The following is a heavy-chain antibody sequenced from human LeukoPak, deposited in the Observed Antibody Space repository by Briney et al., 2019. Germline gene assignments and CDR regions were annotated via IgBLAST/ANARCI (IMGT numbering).Heavy chain of an antibody. CDR2: INHSGST. J-gene: IGHJ5*02. Sequence: TSETLPLTCAVYGGSFSGYYWSWIRQPPRKGLEWMGEINHSGSTNHNPSLKSRVTISVDTSKNQFSLKLSSVTAADTAVYYCARGWGSGSSNWFDPWGQGTLVTVSS. CDR3: ARGWGSGSSNWFDP. CDR1: GGSFSGYY. V-gene: IGHV4-34*01. D-gene: IGHD3-10*01.